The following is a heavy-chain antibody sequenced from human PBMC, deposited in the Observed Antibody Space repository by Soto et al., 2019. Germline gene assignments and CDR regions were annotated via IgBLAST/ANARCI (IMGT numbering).Heavy chain of an antibody. CDR2: INPIVSMS. CDR3: AASYGSGYRAFDY. CDR1: GDTFSFYT. Sequence: QVQLVQSGTEVKKPGSSVKVSCKASGDTFSFYTINWVRQAPGLGLEWVGRINPIVSMSNYAQKFQGRVSMXAXKSTSTAYRELRSLRSDDTAMYFCAASYGSGYRAFDYWGQGALVIVSS. V-gene: IGHV1-69*02. J-gene: IGHJ4*02. D-gene: IGHD3-10*01.